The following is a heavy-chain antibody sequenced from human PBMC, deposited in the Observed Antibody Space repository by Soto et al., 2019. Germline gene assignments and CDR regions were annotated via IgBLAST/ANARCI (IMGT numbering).Heavy chain of an antibody. Sequence: QLQLQESGPGLVKPSETLSLTCTVSGGSISSSSYYWGGIGKPPGKGLGWFGGIYYSGSTYYNPSLKSRVTISVDTSKNQFSLKLSSVTAADTAVYYCARGYYDFWSGYSDGDAFDIWGQGTMVTVSS. CDR3: ARGYYDFWSGYSDGDAFDI. CDR2: IYYSGST. V-gene: IGHV4-39*01. CDR1: GGSISSSSYY. D-gene: IGHD3-3*01. J-gene: IGHJ3*02.